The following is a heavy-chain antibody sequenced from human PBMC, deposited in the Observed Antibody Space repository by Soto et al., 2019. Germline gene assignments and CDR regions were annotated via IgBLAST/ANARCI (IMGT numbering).Heavy chain of an antibody. CDR3: ARDLSYYLAAAGY. D-gene: IGHD6-13*01. J-gene: IGHJ4*02. Sequence: GASVKVSCKASGYTFISYGISWVRQAPGQGLEWMGWISAYNDNTNYAQKLQGRVTMTTDTSTSTAYMELRSMRSDDTAVYYCARDLSYYLAAAGYWGQGTLVTVSS. CDR2: ISAYNDNT. V-gene: IGHV1-18*01. CDR1: GYTFISYG.